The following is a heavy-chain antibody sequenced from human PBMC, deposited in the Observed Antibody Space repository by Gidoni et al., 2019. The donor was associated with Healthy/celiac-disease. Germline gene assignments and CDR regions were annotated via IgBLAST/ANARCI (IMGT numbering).Heavy chain of an antibody. Sequence: VSLVESGGGLVHPGRSLRLSCAASGFTFADYAMHLVRQAPGKGMEWVSGISWNSGSIGYADSVKGRFPISRDNAKNSLYLQMNSLRAEDTALYYCAKDSYGYFDYWGQGTLVTVSS. J-gene: IGHJ4*02. V-gene: IGHV3-9*01. CDR3: AKDSYGYFDY. CDR1: GFTFADYA. D-gene: IGHD4-17*01. CDR2: ISWNSGSI.